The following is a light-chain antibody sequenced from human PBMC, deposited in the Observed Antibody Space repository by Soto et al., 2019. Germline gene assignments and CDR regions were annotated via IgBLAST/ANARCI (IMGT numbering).Light chain of an antibody. CDR1: SSDVGGYNY. CDR2: DVT. CDR3: SSYTSSITPFV. J-gene: IGLJ3*02. Sequence: QSVLTQPASVSGSPGQSITISCTGTSSDVGGYNYVSWYQPHPGKAPKLMIYDVTNRPSGVSNRFSGSKSGNTASLTISGLQAEDEADYYCSSYTSSITPFVFGGGPKLTVL. V-gene: IGLV2-14*01.